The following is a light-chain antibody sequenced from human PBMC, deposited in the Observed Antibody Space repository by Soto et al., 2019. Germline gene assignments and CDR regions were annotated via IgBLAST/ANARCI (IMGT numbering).Light chain of an antibody. V-gene: IGKV1-5*01. CDR2: DAS. CDR3: QQYNSFAGT. J-gene: IGKJ5*01. Sequence: DIQMTQSPSSLSASVGDRVTITCRASHYITNYLNWYQQKPGKAPKLLIYDASSLESGVPSRFSGSGSGTEFTLTISSLQPDDFATYYCQQYNSFAGTFGQGTRLEIK. CDR1: HYITNY.